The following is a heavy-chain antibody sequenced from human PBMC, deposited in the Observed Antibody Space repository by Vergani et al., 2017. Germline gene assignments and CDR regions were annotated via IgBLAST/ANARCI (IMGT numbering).Heavy chain of an antibody. CDR2: VYTSGMT. CDR1: GGSINTGVYY. J-gene: IGHJ6*02. V-gene: IGHV4-61*02. D-gene: IGHD3-10*01. CDR3: ARELSYYYGSGSDDYNPYYYEGMDV. Sequence: QVQLQESGPRLVRPSQTLSLTCTVSGGSINTGVYYWSWIRQPAGKGLEWIGRVYTSGMTNYNPSLKSRVTIVVDRSKSQLSLKLTSVTAGDTAVYFCARELSYYYGSGSDDYNPYYYEGMDVWGPGTTVTVSS.